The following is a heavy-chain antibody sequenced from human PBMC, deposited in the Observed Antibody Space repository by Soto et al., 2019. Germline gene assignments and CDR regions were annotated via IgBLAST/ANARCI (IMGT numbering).Heavy chain of an antibody. J-gene: IGHJ6*02. Sequence: GGSLRLSCAASGFTFSSYAMSWVRQAPGKGLEWVSAISGSGGSTYYADSVKGRFTISRDNSKNTLYLQMNSLRAEDTAVYYCAGFGYSYGYTYYYYGMDVWGQGTTVTVSS. D-gene: IGHD5-18*01. CDR2: ISGSGGST. V-gene: IGHV3-23*01. CDR3: AGFGYSYGYTYYYYGMDV. CDR1: GFTFSSYA.